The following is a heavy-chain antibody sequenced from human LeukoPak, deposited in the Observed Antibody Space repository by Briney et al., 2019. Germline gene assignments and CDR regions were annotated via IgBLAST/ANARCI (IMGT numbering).Heavy chain of an antibody. CDR2: INHSGST. Sequence: GSLRLSCAASGFTFSSYAMSWVRQAPGKGLEWIGEINHSGSTNYNPSLKSRVTISVDTSKNQFSLKLSSVTAADTAVYYCARGPRDYDSSGVLDSWGQGTLVTVSS. CDR3: ARGPRDYDSSGVLDS. J-gene: IGHJ4*02. CDR1: GFTFSSYA. V-gene: IGHV4-34*01. D-gene: IGHD3-22*01.